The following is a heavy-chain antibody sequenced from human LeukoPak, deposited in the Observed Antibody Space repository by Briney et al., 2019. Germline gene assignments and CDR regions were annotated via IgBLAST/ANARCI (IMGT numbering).Heavy chain of an antibody. CDR2: ISAYNGNT. Sequence: ASVKVSCKASGDTFTSYGISWVRQAPGQGVEWMGWISAYNGNTNYAQKLQGRVTMTIDTSTSTAYVELRSLRSDDTAVYYCARHAARRALYYYYGMDVWGKGTTVTVSS. CDR1: GDTFTSYG. CDR3: ARHAARRALYYYYGMDV. J-gene: IGHJ6*04. D-gene: IGHD6-6*01. V-gene: IGHV1-18*04.